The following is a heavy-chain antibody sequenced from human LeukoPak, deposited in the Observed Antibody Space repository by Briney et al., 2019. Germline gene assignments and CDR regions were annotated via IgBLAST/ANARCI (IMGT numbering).Heavy chain of an antibody. CDR2: IIPIFGTA. CDR1: GGTFSSHA. J-gene: IGHJ3*02. CDR3: ARPSGDYGLDAFDI. D-gene: IGHD4-17*01. Sequence: SVKVSCKASGGTFSSHAISWVRQAPGQGLEWMGGIIPIFGTANYAQKFQGRVTITADESTSTAYMELSSLRSEDTAVYYCARPSGDYGLDAFDIWGQGTMVTVSS. V-gene: IGHV1-69*13.